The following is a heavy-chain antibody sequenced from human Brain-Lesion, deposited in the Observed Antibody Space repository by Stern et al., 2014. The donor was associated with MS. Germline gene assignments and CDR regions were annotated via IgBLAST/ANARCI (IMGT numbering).Heavy chain of an antibody. V-gene: IGHV1-24*01. CDR1: GYTLPELS. Sequence: QVQLVESGAEVKKPGASVKVSCKVSGYTLPELSMHWVRQAPRQGLDWMGGFDPADGETIYAQKFQGRVTMTEDTSTDTAYMELSSLRSEDTAVYYCATLSPGAGGNYYRHFDYWGQGTLVTVSS. D-gene: IGHD1-26*01. CDR3: ATLSPGAGGNYYRHFDY. J-gene: IGHJ4*02. CDR2: FDPADGET.